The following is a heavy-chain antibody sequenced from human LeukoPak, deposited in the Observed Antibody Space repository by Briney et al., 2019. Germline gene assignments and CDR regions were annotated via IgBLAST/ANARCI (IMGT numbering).Heavy chain of an antibody. D-gene: IGHD3-22*01. CDR1: GYTFTDRY. CDR3: ARGPGTRIVVSNEYFHH. Sequence: ASVKVSCTASGYTFTDRYIHWVRQAPGQGLEWMGWMKPNTGGTKYAEKFQGRVTMTRDTSISTAYMELNGVRSDDTAVYYCARGPGTRIVVSNEYFHHWGQGTLVTVSS. CDR2: MKPNTGGT. J-gene: IGHJ1*01. V-gene: IGHV1-2*02.